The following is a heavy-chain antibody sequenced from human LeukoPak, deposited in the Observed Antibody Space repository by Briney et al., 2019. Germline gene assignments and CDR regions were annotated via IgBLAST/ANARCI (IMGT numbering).Heavy chain of an antibody. J-gene: IGHJ5*02. Sequence: GALRLSCAASEFTFSNYAMHWVRQAPGKGLEWVAVISYDGSNKYYADSVKDRFTISRDNSKNTLYLQMNSLRPEDTALYYCARVSERLLPSFKWFDPWGQGTLVTVSS. CDR3: ARVSERLLPSFKWFDP. CDR2: ISYDGSNK. D-gene: IGHD2-21*02. CDR1: EFTFSNYA. V-gene: IGHV3-30-3*01.